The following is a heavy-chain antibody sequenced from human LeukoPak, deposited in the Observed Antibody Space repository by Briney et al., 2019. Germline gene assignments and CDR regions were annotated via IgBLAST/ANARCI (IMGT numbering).Heavy chain of an antibody. CDR3: TRDFRGINNWNDRLDY. V-gene: IGHV1-18*01. D-gene: IGHD1-20*01. CDR2: ISAYNGKT. Sequence: ASVKVSCKASGYSFVSYGINWVRQAPGQGLEWMGWISAYNGKTDVAQKLRGRVTMTTDTSTSTAYMELRGLRSDDTAVYYCTRDFRGINNWNDRLDYWGQGTLLTVSS. J-gene: IGHJ4*02. CDR1: GYSFVSYG.